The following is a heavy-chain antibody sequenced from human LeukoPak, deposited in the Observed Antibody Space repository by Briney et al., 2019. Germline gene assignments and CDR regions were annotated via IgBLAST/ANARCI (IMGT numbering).Heavy chain of an antibody. CDR1: GGTFSSYA. J-gene: IGHJ4*02. CDR2: IIPIFGTA. Sequence: SVTVSCTASGGTFSSYAISWVRQAPGQGLEWMGGIIPIFGTANYAQKFQGRVTITADESTSTAYMELSSLRSEDTAVYYCARPPDNWANPYYYFDYWGQGTLVTVSS. D-gene: IGHD1-1*01. CDR3: ARPPDNWANPYYYFDY. V-gene: IGHV1-69*13.